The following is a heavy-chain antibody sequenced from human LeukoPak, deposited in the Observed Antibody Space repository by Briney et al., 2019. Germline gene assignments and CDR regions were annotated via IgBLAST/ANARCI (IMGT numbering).Heavy chain of an antibody. D-gene: IGHD3-9*01. V-gene: IGHV1-24*01. CDR2: FDPEDGET. CDR3: ATDSPNDWRQRPLDY. J-gene: IGHJ4*02. CDR1: GYTLTELS. Sequence: ASVKVSCKVSGYTLTELSMHWVRQAPGNGLEWMGGFDPEDGETIYAQKFQGRVTMTEDTSTDTAYMELSSLRSEDTAVYYCATDSPNDWRQRPLDYWGQGTLVTVSS.